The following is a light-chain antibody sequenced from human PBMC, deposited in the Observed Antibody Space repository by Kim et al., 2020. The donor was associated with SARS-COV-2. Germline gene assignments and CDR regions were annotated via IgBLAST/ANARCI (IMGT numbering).Light chain of an antibody. CDR2: YDS. CDR1: NIGSKS. J-gene: IGLJ2*01. CDR3: QVWDSSSDHHVV. V-gene: IGLV3-21*04. Sequence: SYELTQPPSVSVAPGKTARITCGGNNIGSKSVHWYQQKPGQAPVLVIYYDSDRPSVIPERFSGSNSGDTATLTISRVEAGDEADYYCQVWDSSSDHHVVF.